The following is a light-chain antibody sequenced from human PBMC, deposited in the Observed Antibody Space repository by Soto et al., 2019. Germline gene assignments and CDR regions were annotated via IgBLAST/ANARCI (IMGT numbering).Light chain of an antibody. CDR2: GTS. CDR1: QSIDNNH. V-gene: IGKV3-20*01. Sequence: EIVLTQSPGTLSLSPGEIVTLSCRASQSIDNNHLAWYQQRPGQAPRLLIHGTSNRATGIPDRFSGSGSGTDFTLTFSRLEPEDFAVYYCEYYGSSITFGGGTKVDIK. CDR3: EYYGSSIT. J-gene: IGKJ4*01.